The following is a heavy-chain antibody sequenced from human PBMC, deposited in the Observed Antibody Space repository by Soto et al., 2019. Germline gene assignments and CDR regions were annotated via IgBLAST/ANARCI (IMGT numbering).Heavy chain of an antibody. J-gene: IGHJ6*02. Sequence: GGSLRLSCAASGFTFSSYSMNWVRQAPGKGLEWVSSISSSSSYIYYADSVKGRFTISRDNAKNSLYLQMNSLRAEDTAVYYCARVRSLSSSSPYYGMDVWGQGTTVTVSS. V-gene: IGHV3-21*01. CDR1: GFTFSSYS. CDR2: ISSSSSYI. D-gene: IGHD6-6*01. CDR3: ARVRSLSSSSPYYGMDV.